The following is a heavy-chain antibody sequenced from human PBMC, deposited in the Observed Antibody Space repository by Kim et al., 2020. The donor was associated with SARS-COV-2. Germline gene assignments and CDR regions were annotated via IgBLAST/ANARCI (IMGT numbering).Heavy chain of an antibody. V-gene: IGHV3-30*02. D-gene: IGHD4-17*01. J-gene: IGHJ4*02. CDR3: ATEPLTTVTTEFDY. Sequence: ADSVTGRFTISRDNSKNTLYLQMNSLRAEDTAVYYCATEPLTTVTTEFDYWGQGTLVTVSS.